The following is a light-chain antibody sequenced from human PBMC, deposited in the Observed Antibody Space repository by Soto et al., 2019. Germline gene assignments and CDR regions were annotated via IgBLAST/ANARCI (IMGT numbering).Light chain of an antibody. V-gene: IGKV3-20*01. Sequence: EIVLTQSPGTLSLSPEERATLSCRASQSVSSSYLAWYQQKPGQAPRLLIYGASSRATGIPDRFSGSGSGTDFTLTISRLEPEDFAVHYCQQYGSSLTWTFGEGTKVDIK. CDR2: GAS. CDR1: QSVSSSY. J-gene: IGKJ1*01. CDR3: QQYGSSLTWT.